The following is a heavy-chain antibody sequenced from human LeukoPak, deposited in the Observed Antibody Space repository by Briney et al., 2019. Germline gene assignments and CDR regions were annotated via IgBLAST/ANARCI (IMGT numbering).Heavy chain of an antibody. V-gene: IGHV3-7*04. Sequence: LRLSCVAXXXXXXXXWMTWXRXAPGXXLXXVANIKQDGSKKSYVDSVKGRFTISRDNAKNSLYLQMNSLRAEDTAIYYCTRVGYIDEGIDYWGQGTLVTVSS. CDR1: XXXXXXXW. CDR2: IKQDGSKK. CDR3: TRVGYIDEGIDY. J-gene: IGHJ4*02. D-gene: IGHD5-24*01.